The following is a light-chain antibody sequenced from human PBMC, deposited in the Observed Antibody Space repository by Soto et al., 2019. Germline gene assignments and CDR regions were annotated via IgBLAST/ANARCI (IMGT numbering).Light chain of an antibody. J-gene: IGLJ2*01. CDR3: ASLAGSLNGPV. Sequence: QSALTQAPSASGTPGQRVTISCSGSSSNIGSNTVSWYQQVPGTAPKLLIYSNDQRSSGLPDRFSGSKSGTSASLAIGGRQSEEEADYLCASLAGSLNGPVLGGGPK. CDR1: SSNIGSNT. CDR2: SND. V-gene: IGLV1-44*01.